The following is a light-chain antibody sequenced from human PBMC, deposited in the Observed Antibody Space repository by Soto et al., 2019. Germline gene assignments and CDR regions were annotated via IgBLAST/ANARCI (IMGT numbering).Light chain of an antibody. Sequence: QLVLTQPPSASASQGASVKLTCTLSSGHNSYAIAWHQQQPEKGPRYLMKLNSDGSHSKGDGIPDRFSGSSSGAERYLTISSLQSEDEADYYCQTWSTDIRVFGGGTNLTVL. CDR2: LNSDGSH. CDR1: SGHNSYA. CDR3: QTWSTDIRV. V-gene: IGLV4-69*01. J-gene: IGLJ3*02.